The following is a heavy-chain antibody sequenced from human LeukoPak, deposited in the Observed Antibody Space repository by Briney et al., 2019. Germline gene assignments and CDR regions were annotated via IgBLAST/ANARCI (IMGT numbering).Heavy chain of an antibody. Sequence: PSETLSLTCTVSGGSISSSSYYWGWIRQPPGKGLEWIGSIYYSGSTYYNPSLKSRVTISVDTSKNQFSLKLSSVTAADTAVYYCARDSLEWLFRFDPWGQGTLVTVSS. CDR2: IYYSGST. J-gene: IGHJ5*02. V-gene: IGHV4-39*07. D-gene: IGHD3-3*01. CDR3: ARDSLEWLFRFDP. CDR1: GGSISSSSYY.